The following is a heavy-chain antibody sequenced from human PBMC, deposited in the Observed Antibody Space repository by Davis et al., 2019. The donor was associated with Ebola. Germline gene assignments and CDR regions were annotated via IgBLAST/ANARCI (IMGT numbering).Heavy chain of an antibody. J-gene: IGHJ4*02. CDR1: GFTFSSYE. Sequence: PGGSLRLSCAASGFTFSSYEMNWVRQAPGKGLEWVSYISNSGTTIFYSDSVKGRFTVSRDNAKNSLYLQMNSLRAEDTAVYYCARRGASGWSPFDYWGQGTLVTVSS. D-gene: IGHD3-3*01. V-gene: IGHV3-48*03. CDR2: ISNSGTTI. CDR3: ARRGASGWSPFDY.